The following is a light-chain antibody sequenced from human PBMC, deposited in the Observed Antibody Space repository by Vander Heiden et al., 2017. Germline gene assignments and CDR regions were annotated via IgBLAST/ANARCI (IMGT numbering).Light chain of an antibody. CDR2: DAS. CDR3: QVSKGYSSWT. J-gene: IGKJ1*01. Sequence: DIQMTQSPSTLSASVGDRVTITCRASQSISSWLAWYQQKPGKAPKLLIYDASTLESEVPSRFSGSGSGTDFTLTIRRLQPDDFATYYRQVSKGYSSWTFGQGTKVEIK. CDR1: QSISSW. V-gene: IGKV1-5*01.